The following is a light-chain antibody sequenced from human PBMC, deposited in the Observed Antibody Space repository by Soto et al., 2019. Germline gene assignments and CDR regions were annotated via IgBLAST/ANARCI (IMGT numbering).Light chain of an antibody. CDR3: QHRNSWPAT. Sequence: EIVLTQSPATLSLSPGERATLSCRASETVYTYLAWYQQKPGQAPRLLISDTSNRAIGIPARFSGSGSGTDFTLTISGLEPEDFAVYYCQHRNSWPATFGPGTRVEIK. CDR2: DTS. J-gene: IGKJ1*01. CDR1: ETVYTY. V-gene: IGKV3-11*01.